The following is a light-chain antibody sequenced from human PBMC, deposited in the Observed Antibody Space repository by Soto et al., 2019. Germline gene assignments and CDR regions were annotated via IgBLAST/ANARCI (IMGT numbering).Light chain of an antibody. CDR1: QSLLQSNGNHY. CDR2: LGS. Sequence: DIVLTQSPLSLPVTPGEPASISCRSSQSLLQSNGNHYLDWYLQKPGQSPQVLIYLGSNRASGVPDRFSGSGSGIDFTLKISRVEAEDVGVYYCMQALHTPWTFGQGTKVEIK. J-gene: IGKJ1*01. CDR3: MQALHTPWT. V-gene: IGKV2-28*01.